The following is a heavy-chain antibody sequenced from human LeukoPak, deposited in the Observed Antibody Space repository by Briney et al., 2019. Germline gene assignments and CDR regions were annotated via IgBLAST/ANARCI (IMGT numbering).Heavy chain of an antibody. V-gene: IGHV4-4*07. CDR1: GGSISSYY. CDR2: IYSSGSA. D-gene: IGHD6-19*01. Sequence: PSETLSLTCTVSGGSISSYYWTWIRRPAGKGLEWIGHIYSSGSANYSPSLKSRVTMSVDTSKNQFSLKLSSVTAADTAVYYCASGDSSGWALPFDYWGQGTLVTVSS. CDR3: ASGDSSGWALPFDY. J-gene: IGHJ4*02.